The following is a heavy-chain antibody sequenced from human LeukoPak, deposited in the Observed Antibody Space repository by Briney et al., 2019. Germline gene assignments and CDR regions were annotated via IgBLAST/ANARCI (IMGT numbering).Heavy chain of an antibody. V-gene: IGHV1-18*01. CDR1: GYTFTSYG. D-gene: IGHD2-2*01. CDR3: ARVGYCSSTSCLEGPQYSYFYYMDV. J-gene: IGHJ6*03. CDR2: ISAYNGNT. Sequence: ASVKVSCKASGYTFTSYGISWVRQAPGQGLEWMGWISAYNGNTNYAQKLQGRVTMTTDTSTSTAYMELRSLRSDDTAVYYCARVGYCSSTSCLEGPQYSYFYYMDVWGKGTSVTVSS.